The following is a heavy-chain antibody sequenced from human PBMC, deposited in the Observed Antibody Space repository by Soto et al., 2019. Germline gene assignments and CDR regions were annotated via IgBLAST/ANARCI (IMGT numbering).Heavy chain of an antibody. CDR3: ARGRRAYYDSGDWVPLAY. V-gene: IGHV1-8*01. D-gene: IGHD3-22*01. Sequence: QVQLVQSGAEVKKPGASVKVSCKASGYTFTNYDLNWVRQATGQGLEWMGWMNPDSGDTRYAQEFQGRVTMTRDTSISTAYMELSSLRSEDTAVYYCARGRRAYYDSGDWVPLAYWGQGTLVIVSS. CDR1: GYTFTNYD. J-gene: IGHJ4*02. CDR2: MNPDSGDT.